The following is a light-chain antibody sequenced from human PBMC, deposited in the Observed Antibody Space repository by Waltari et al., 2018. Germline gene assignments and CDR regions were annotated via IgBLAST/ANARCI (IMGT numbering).Light chain of an antibody. V-gene: IGLV3-9*01. Sequence: SYELTQPLPVSVALGQTASLTCGGSEIGSRNDNWDQQKPGQAPVLVFYKNSHRPSRIPGRFPASNSGGMATLTIGRAQAGDEADYYCQVWRSSTYAFAAGTHVTVL. CDR1: EIGSRN. CDR2: KNS. J-gene: IGLJ1*01. CDR3: QVWRSSTYA.